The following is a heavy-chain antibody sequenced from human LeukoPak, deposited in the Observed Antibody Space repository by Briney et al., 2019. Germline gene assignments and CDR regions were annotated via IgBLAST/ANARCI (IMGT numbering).Heavy chain of an antibody. Sequence: EASVKVSCKASGGTFSSYAISWVRQAPGQGLEWMGWISAYNGNTNYAQKLQGRVTMTTDTSTSTAYMELRSLRSDDTAVYYCARDGAGITMIVVAPLDYWGQGTLVTVSS. J-gene: IGHJ4*02. CDR3: ARDGAGITMIVVAPLDY. D-gene: IGHD3-22*01. CDR2: ISAYNGNT. CDR1: GGTFSSYA. V-gene: IGHV1-18*01.